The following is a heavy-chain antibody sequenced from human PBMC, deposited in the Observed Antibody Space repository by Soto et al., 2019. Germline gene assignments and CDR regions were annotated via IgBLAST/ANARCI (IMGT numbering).Heavy chain of an antibody. V-gene: IGHV1-18*01. Sequence: QVQLVQSGAEVKKPGASVKVSCKASGYTFTSYGISWVRQAPGQGLEWMGWISAYNGNTNYAQKLQGRVTMTTDTSTSTAYMELRSLRSDDTAVYYCARDTGAGTPTPDYYYYGMDVWGQGTTVTVSS. CDR1: GYTFTSYG. CDR3: ARDTGAGTPTPDYYYYGMDV. CDR2: ISAYNGNT. J-gene: IGHJ6*02. D-gene: IGHD1-26*01.